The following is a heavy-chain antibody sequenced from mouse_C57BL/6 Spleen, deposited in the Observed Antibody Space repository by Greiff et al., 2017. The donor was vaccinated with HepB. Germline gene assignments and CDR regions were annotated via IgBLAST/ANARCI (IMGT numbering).Heavy chain of an antibody. CDR2: IHPNSGST. J-gene: IGHJ2*01. Sequence: VQLQQPGAELVKPGASVKLSCKASGYTFTSYWMHWVKQRPGQGLEWIGMIHPNSGSTNYNEKFKSKATLTVDKSSSTAYMQLSSLTSEDSAVYYCAKPTTVVAHFDYWGQGTTLTVSS. CDR1: GYTFTSYW. CDR3: AKPTTVVAHFDY. V-gene: IGHV1-64*01. D-gene: IGHD1-1*01.